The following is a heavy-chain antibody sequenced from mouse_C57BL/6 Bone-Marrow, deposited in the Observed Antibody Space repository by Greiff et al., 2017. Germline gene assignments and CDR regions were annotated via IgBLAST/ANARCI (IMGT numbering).Heavy chain of an antibody. V-gene: IGHV3-6*01. Sequence: EVKLVESGPGLVKPSQSLSLTCSVTGYSITSGYYWNWIRQFPGNKLEWMGYISYDGSNNYNPSLKNRISITRDTSKNQFFLKLNSVTTEDTTTYYCAREITTVVQYYAMDYWGQGTSVTVAS. CDR1: GYSITSGYY. J-gene: IGHJ4*01. CDR2: ISYDGSN. D-gene: IGHD1-1*01. CDR3: AREITTVVQYYAMDY.